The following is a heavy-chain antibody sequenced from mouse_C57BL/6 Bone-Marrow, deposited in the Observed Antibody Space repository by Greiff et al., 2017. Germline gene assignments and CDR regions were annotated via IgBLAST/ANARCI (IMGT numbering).Heavy chain of an antibody. V-gene: IGHV1-61*01. CDR3: ARINYGSFYYFDD. CDR1: GYTFTSYW. D-gene: IGHD1-1*01. Sequence: QVQLQQPGAELVRPGSSVKLSCKASGYTFTSYWMDWVKQRPGQGLEWIGNIYPSDSETHYNQKFKDKATLTVDKSSSTAYMQLSSLTSEDSAVYYGARINYGSFYYFDDWGQGTTLTVSS. CDR2: IYPSDSET. J-gene: IGHJ2*01.